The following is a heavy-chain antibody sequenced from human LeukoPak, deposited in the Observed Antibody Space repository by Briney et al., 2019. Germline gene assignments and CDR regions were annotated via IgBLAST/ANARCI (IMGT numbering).Heavy chain of an antibody. Sequence: GGSLRLSCAASGFTFSSYEMNWVRQAPGKGLEWVSGISWNSGSIGYADSVKGRFTISRDNAKNSLYLQMNSLRAEDTALYYCAKDYYGSGSYYNVYFAFDIWGQGTMVTVSS. CDR1: GFTFSSYE. J-gene: IGHJ3*02. D-gene: IGHD3-10*01. CDR2: ISWNSGSI. CDR3: AKDYYGSGSYYNVYFAFDI. V-gene: IGHV3-9*01.